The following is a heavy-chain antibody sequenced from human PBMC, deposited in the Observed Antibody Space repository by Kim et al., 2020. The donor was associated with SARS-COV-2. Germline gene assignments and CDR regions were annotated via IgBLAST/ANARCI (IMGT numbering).Heavy chain of an antibody. CDR3: TRGGGVDYYGMDV. J-gene: IGHJ6*02. Sequence: ASVKVSCKASGYTFIGYFMHWVRQAPGQGLQWMGRINPNSGGTNYAQNFQDRVTMTRDRSTSTAYMEVRRLRLDDTAVYYCTRGGGVDYYGMDVWGPGTT. V-gene: IGHV1-2*06. CDR2: INPNSGGT. CDR1: GYTFIGYF. D-gene: IGHD3-16*01.